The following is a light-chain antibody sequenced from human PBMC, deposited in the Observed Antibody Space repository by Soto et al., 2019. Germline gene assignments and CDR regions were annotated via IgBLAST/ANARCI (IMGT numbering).Light chain of an antibody. V-gene: IGKV1-5*01. Sequence: DIQMTQSPSIMSASVGDRVTITCRASHTINRWLDWYQQKPGKAHKLLIYDASRLESGVPSRFGGSGSGTEFTLSFSSLQPDDFAVYYGQEYNSYAGTFGPGTKVEIK. CDR1: HTINRW. CDR3: QEYNSYAGT. CDR2: DAS. J-gene: IGKJ1*01.